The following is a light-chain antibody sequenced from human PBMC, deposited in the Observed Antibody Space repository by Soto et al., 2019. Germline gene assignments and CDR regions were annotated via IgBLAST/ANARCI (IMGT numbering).Light chain of an antibody. CDR1: QSITSY. Sequence: EIQMTQSPSSLSASVGDRVTITCRASQSITSYLNWYQQKPGKAPKLLIYGASSLQSGVPSRFGGSGSGTDFTLAISSLQPEDFATYYCQQSYSTPRTFGQGTKVEIK. CDR3: QQSYSTPRT. CDR2: GAS. V-gene: IGKV1-39*01. J-gene: IGKJ1*01.